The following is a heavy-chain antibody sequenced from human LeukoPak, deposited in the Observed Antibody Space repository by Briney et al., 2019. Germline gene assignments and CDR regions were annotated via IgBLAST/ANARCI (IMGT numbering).Heavy chain of an antibody. CDR2: IYPAGTDT. CDR3: GRFGYVAGIDL. V-gene: IGHV3-7*01. J-gene: IGHJ4*02. Sequence: GGSLRLSCAASGFSFNSYWMTWVRQPPGRGLEWVAHIYPAGTDTHYVDPVKGRFTISRDNAKNLVYLQMNTLRAEDTAVYSCGRFGYVAGIDLWGQGTLVTVSS. D-gene: IGHD6-19*01. CDR1: GFSFNSYW.